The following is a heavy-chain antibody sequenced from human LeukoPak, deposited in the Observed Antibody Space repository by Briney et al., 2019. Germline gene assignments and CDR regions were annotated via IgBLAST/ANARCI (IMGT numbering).Heavy chain of an antibody. J-gene: IGHJ4*02. D-gene: IGHD4-17*01. CDR3: ARSSEYGDPFNY. CDR1: GSSISRSDYF. V-gene: IGHV4-39*01. CDR2: IYYSGST. Sequence: SETLSLTCTVSGSSISRSDYFWGWMGQPPGKGLEWIGSIYYSGSTYYSPTLKDRVPISVDTSKTQFSLKLNSVTAADTAVYYCARSSEYGDPFNYWGQGTLVTVSS.